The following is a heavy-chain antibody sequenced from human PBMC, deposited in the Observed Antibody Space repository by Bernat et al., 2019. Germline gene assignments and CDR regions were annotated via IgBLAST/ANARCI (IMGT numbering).Heavy chain of an antibody. V-gene: IGHV1-69*01. CDR1: VGTFSSYA. D-gene: IGHD2-21*01. Sequence: QVQLVQSGAEVKKPGSSVKVSCKASVGTFSSYAISCVRRAPGQGLEWMGGIIPIFGTANYEQKFQDRVTITADESTSTAYMTLSSLRSEDTAVYYCARDPRYCGGDCYYFDYWGQGTLVTVSS. J-gene: IGHJ4*02. CDR2: IIPIFGTA. CDR3: ARDPRYCGGDCYYFDY.